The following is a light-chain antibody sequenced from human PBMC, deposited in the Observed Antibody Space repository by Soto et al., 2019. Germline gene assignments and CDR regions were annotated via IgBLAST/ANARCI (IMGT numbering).Light chain of an antibody. Sequence: EIVLTQSPGTLSLSPGERATLSCRASQSVSSSYLAWYQQKPGQAPRLLIYGASSRATGIPDRFSGSGSGTDFTLTISRLEPEDFAVYYCQKYGSPPIGPGTKVDIK. CDR2: GAS. V-gene: IGKV3-20*01. J-gene: IGKJ3*01. CDR3: QKYGSPP. CDR1: QSVSSSY.